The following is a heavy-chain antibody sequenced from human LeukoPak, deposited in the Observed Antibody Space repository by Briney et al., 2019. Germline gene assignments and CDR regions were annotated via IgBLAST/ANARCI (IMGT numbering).Heavy chain of an antibody. J-gene: IGHJ4*02. D-gene: IGHD2-21*01. V-gene: IGHV3-66*01. CDR3: ARDRIEGATSDFDY. Sequence: GGCLRLSCAASGLTVSDNFMSWVRQAPGKGLEWVSVLYRGGNTYYADSVRGRFTISRDNSKNMVYLQMNSLTAEDTAVYYCARDRIEGATSDFDYWGQGTLVTVSS. CDR2: LYRGGNT. CDR1: GLTVSDNF.